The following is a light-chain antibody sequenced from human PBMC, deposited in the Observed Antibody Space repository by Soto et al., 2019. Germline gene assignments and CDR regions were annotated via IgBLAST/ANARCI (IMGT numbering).Light chain of an antibody. J-gene: IGKJ5*01. V-gene: IGKV3-20*01. CDR3: QQYVVGSTLS. CDR2: DAS. Sequence: EIVLTQSPGTLSLSPGERATLSCRASQSVSSSLAWYRHKYGEPPRLLISDASISAAGIPDRFSGGGSGTDFTLTISRLEPEDFALYYCQQYVVGSTLSFGRGTRLE. CDR1: QSVSSS.